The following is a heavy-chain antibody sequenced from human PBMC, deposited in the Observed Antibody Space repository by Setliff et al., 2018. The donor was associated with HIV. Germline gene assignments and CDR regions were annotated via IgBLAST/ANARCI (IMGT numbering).Heavy chain of an antibody. CDR1: GYIFTNYA. V-gene: IGHV1-3*01. J-gene: IGHJ3*02. D-gene: IGHD3-22*01. Sequence: ASVKVSCKASGYIFTNYAMHWVRQAPGRRLEWMGWINAGNGNTKYSQKFQGRVTITRDTSATTAYMELSSLRSEDTAVYYCARDSYDASGIDAFDIWGQGTMVTVSS. CDR3: ARDSYDASGIDAFDI. CDR2: INAGNGNT.